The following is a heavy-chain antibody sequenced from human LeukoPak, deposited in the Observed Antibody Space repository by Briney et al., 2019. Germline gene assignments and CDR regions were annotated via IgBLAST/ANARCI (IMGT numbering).Heavy chain of an antibody. CDR1: GGSISSGGYY. V-gene: IGHV4-31*03. Sequence: SQTLSLSCTVSGGSISSGGYYWSWIRQHPGKGLEWIGYIYYSGSTYYNPSLKSRVTISVDTSKNQFSLKLSSVTAADTAVYYCARVTSDYVWGSYRPPSRWFDPWGQGTLVTVSS. D-gene: IGHD3-16*02. CDR2: IYYSGST. J-gene: IGHJ5*02. CDR3: ARVTSDYVWGSYRPPSRWFDP.